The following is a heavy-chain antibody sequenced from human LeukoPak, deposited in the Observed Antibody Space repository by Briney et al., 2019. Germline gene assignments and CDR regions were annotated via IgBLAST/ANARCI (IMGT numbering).Heavy chain of an antibody. D-gene: IGHD5-18*01. CDR1: GFTFSSYG. Sequence: RSLRLSCAASGFTFSSYGMDCVRQAPGKELEWVAVVLYDGSSKYYEDSVKSRFTISRDNSQNTLYLQMNSLRAEDTAVYYCARDVGIRLWFRDYYGLDVWGQGTTVTVSS. CDR2: VLYDGSSK. V-gene: IGHV3-33*01. CDR3: ARDVGIRLWFRDYYGLDV. J-gene: IGHJ6*02.